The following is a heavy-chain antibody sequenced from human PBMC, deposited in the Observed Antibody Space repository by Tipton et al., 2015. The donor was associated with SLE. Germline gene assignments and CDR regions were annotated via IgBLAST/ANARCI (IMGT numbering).Heavy chain of an antibody. CDR1: GVSISDHY. CDR2: VFYSEPSNFNRA. D-gene: IGHD2-15*01. V-gene: IGHV4-59*11. Sequence: TLSLTCIVSGVSISDHYWTWIRQPPGKGLEWLTYVFYSEPSNFNRAHYNPSLLGRVTISVDPSRNQFSLRLTSVTAADTAVYYCATWHSTPYSHDYWGQGTLVAVSS. CDR3: ATWHSTPYSHDY. J-gene: IGHJ4*02.